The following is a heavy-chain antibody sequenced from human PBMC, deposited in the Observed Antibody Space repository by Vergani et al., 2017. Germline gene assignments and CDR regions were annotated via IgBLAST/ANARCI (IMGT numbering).Heavy chain of an antibody. Sequence: VQLVESGGGVVQPGGSLRLSCAASGFTFSSYGMHWVRQAPGKGLEWVANIKQDGSEKYYVDSVKGRFTISRDNAKNSLYLQMNSLRAEDTAVYYCARAGAEIVVVPAATRTHYGMDVWGQGP. CDR1: GFTFSSYG. V-gene: IGHV3-7*01. CDR2: IKQDGSEK. CDR3: ARAGAEIVVVPAATRTHYGMDV. J-gene: IGHJ6*02. D-gene: IGHD2-2*01.